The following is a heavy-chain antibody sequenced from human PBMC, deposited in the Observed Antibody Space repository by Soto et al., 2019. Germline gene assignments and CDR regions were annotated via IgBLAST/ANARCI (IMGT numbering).Heavy chain of an antibody. CDR1: GGSISNGDYY. V-gene: IGHV4-30-4*01. Sequence: QVQLQESGPGLVKPSETLSLTCNVFGGSISNGDYYWSWIRQPPGKGLQYIGYIYYGGNTNYNPSLKSRLTISIDRSENHFSLTLTSVTAADTAVYYCARGSGHSYYGMDVWGHGTTVIVSS. CDR2: IYYGGNT. J-gene: IGHJ6*02. CDR3: ARGSGHSYYGMDV.